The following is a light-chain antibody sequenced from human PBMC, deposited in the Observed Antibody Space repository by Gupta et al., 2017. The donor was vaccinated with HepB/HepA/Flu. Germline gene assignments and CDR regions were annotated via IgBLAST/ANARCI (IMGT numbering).Light chain of an antibody. CDR1: SSDVGGYNY. CDR3: SSYTSSSTPYVV. V-gene: IGLV2-14*03. Sequence: QSALTQPASVSGSPGQSITISCTGTSSDVGGYNYVSWYQQHAGKAPKLMIYDVSNRPSGGSNRFTGSKSGNTASLTISGLQAEDEADYYCSSYTSSSTPYVVFGGGTKLTVL. J-gene: IGLJ2*01. CDR2: DVS.